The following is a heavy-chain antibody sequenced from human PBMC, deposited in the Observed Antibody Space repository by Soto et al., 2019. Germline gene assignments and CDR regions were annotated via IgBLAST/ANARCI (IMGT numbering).Heavy chain of an antibody. CDR3: ARDGIVATINGSLDYYGMDV. CDR2: IYSGGST. J-gene: IGHJ6*02. V-gene: IGHV3-53*04. Sequence: GGSLRLSCAAPGFTVSSNYMSWVRQAPGKGLEWVSVIYSGGSTYYADSVKGRFTISRHNSKNTLYLQMNSLRAEDTAVYYCARDGIVATINGSLDYYGMDVWGQGTTVTVSS. CDR1: GFTVSSNY. D-gene: IGHD5-12*01.